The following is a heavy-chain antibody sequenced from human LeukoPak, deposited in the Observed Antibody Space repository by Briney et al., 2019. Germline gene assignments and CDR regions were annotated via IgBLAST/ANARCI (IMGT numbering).Heavy chain of an antibody. J-gene: IGHJ4*02. D-gene: IGHD4-17*01. CDR2: IYYSGST. CDR3: ARGYGDYGY. V-gene: IGHV4-59*01. Sequence: SETLSLTCTVAGGSISSYYWSWIRQPPGKGLEWIGYIYYSGSTNYNPSLESRVTISVDTSKNQFSLKLSSVTAADTAVYYCARGYGDYGYWGQGTLVTVSS. CDR1: GGSISSYY.